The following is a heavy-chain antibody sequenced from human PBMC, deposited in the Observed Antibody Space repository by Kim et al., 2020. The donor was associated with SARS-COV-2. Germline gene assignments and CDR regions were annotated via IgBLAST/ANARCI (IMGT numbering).Heavy chain of an antibody. Sequence: GGSLRLSCAASGFTFNNYAMTWVRQSPGKGLEWVSTVTSSGTTTYYADSVKGRFTISRDDPKNTLHLQMDSLRAEDTAVYYCAKASSRGAYLTFFDYWGPGTLVTVSS. CDR2: VTSSGTTT. V-gene: IGHV3-23*01. J-gene: IGHJ4*02. CDR3: AKASSRGAYLTFFDY. CDR1: GFTFNNYA. D-gene: IGHD1-26*01.